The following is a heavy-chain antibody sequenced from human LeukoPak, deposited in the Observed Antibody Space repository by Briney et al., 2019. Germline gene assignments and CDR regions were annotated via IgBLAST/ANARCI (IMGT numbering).Heavy chain of an antibody. CDR2: IYYSGST. CDR1: GGSISSHY. J-gene: IGHJ3*02. Sequence: SETLSLTCTVSGGSISSHYWSWIRQSPGKGLEWIGYIYYSGSTNYNPSLKSRVTISVGTSKNQFSLKLSSVTAADTAVYYCARGLSGAAFDIWGQGTMVTVSS. D-gene: IGHD3-10*01. CDR3: ARGLSGAAFDI. V-gene: IGHV4-59*11.